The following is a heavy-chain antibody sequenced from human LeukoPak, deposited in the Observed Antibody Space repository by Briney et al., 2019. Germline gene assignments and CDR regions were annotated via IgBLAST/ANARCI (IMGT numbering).Heavy chain of an antibody. CDR2: IYPGDSDT. D-gene: IGHD3-10*01. CDR3: VKGMSGTYFGMDV. J-gene: IGHJ6*02. CDR1: GYSFTSYW. Sequence: GESLKISCEGSGYSFTSYWIGWVRQMPGKGLEWMGTIYPGDSDTRYSPSFEGQVTISADESTSTAHLQWGSLKASDTAIYYCVKGMSGTYFGMDVWGQGTTVTVSS. V-gene: IGHV5-51*01.